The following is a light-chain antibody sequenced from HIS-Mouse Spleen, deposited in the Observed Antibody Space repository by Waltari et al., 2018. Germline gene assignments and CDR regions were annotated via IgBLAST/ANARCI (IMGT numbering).Light chain of an antibody. Sequence: SYELTQPPSVSVSPGQTARITCSGDALPKNYASCYQQKSGQAPVLVIYEDSKRPSGIPERFSGSSSGTMATLTISGAQVEDEADYYCYSTDSSGNHRVFGGGTKLTVL. CDR2: EDS. CDR3: YSTDSSGNHRV. V-gene: IGLV3-10*01. J-gene: IGLJ2*01. CDR1: ALPKNY.